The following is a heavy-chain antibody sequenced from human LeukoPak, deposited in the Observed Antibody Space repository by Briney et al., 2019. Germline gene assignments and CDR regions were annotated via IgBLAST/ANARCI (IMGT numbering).Heavy chain of an antibody. D-gene: IGHD5-18*01. CDR3: ARGPPGYSYGTHGYYYYYMDV. CDR1: GVSISSTSYY. Sequence: SETLSLTCTVSGVSISSTSYYWGWIRQPPGKGLEWIGSIYYSGRTYYNPSLKSRVTTSVDTSKNQFSLRLSSVTAADTAVYYCARGPPGYSYGTHGYYYYYMDVWGKGTTVTVSS. CDR2: IYYSGRT. J-gene: IGHJ6*03. V-gene: IGHV4-39*01.